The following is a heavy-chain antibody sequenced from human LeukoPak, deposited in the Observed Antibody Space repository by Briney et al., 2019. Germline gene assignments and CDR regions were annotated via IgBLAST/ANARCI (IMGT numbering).Heavy chain of an antibody. V-gene: IGHV3-7*03. D-gene: IGHD4-23*01. J-gene: IGHJ4*02. CDR3: ARAIGKSEGY. CDR2: IKEDGSEI. Sequence: GGSLRLSCAASGFTFSSYSMNWVRQAPGKGLEWVANIKEDGSEIYYVDSVKGRFTMSRDNAKNSLYVQMNSLRADDTAIYYCARAIGKSEGYWGQGTLVTVSS. CDR1: GFTFSSYS.